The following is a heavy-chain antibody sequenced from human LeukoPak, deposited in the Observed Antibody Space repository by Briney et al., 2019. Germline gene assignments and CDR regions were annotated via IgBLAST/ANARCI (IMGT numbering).Heavy chain of an antibody. CDR2: INHSGST. CDR3: ARIGDTIFGVVITYFDY. CDR1: GGSFSGYY. V-gene: IGHV4-34*01. D-gene: IGHD3-3*01. J-gene: IGHJ4*02. Sequence: PSETLSLTCAVYGGSFSGYYWSWIRQPPGKGLEWIGKINHSGSTNYNPSLKSRVTISVDTSKHQFSLKLSSVTAADTAVYYCARIGDTIFGVVITYFDYWGQGTLVTVSS.